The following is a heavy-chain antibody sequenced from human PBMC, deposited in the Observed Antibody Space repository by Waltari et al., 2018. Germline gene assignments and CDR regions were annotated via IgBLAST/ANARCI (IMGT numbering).Heavy chain of an antibody. CDR3: ARKGGRGYPYGPFYYDF. CDR1: GFTLGDTW. CDR2: INIDGGFI. V-gene: IGHV3-74*01. D-gene: IGHD5-18*01. J-gene: IGHJ4*02. Sequence: EVQLVESGGGLIQPGGSLRLSCAASGFTLGDTWMDGVRQAPGKGLEWISRINIDGGFISYADSVKGRFTISRDNAKNTVSLQLNSLRVDDTGVYYCARKGGRGYPYGPFYYDFWGQGTLVTVSS.